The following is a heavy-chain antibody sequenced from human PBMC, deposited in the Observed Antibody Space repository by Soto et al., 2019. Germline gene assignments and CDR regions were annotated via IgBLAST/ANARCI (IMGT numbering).Heavy chain of an antibody. CDR3: AREYYGDYYYYMDV. Sequence: SETLSLTCAVYGGSFSGYYWSWIRQPPGKGLEWIGEINHSGSTNYNPSLKSRVTISVDTSKNQFSLKLSSVTAADTAVYYCAREYYGDYYYYMDVWGKGTTVTVSS. D-gene: IGHD4-17*01. V-gene: IGHV4-34*01. J-gene: IGHJ6*03. CDR2: INHSGST. CDR1: GGSFSGYY.